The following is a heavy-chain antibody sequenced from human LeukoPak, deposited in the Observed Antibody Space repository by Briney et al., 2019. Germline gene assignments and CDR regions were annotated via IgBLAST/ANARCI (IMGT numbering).Heavy chain of an antibody. CDR3: ARHSNGWSEGTY. CDR2: IKQDGSEK. D-gene: IGHD6-19*01. Sequence: GGSLRLSCAASGFTIRNYWMTWVRQAPGKGLEWVANIKQDGSEKNYVDSVKGRFTISRDNAKNSLFLQMNSLRAEDTAVYYCARHSNGWSEGTYWGQGTLVTVTS. V-gene: IGHV3-7*03. J-gene: IGHJ4*02. CDR1: GFTIRNYW.